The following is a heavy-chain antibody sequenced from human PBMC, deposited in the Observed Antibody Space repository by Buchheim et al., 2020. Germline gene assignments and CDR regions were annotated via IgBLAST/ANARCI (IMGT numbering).Heavy chain of an antibody. CDR1: GFSFSSYS. V-gene: IGHV3-21*01. CDR3: APYCSGGSCYSFDY. Sequence: EVQLVESGGGLVKPGGSLRLSCAASGFSFSSYSMNWVRQALGKGLEWVSSISSSSSHIFYADSVKGRFTISRDNAKGTLYPQMNRLRAEDTAVYYYAPYCSGGSCYSFDYWGQGTL. CDR2: ISSSSSHI. D-gene: IGHD2-15*01. J-gene: IGHJ4*02.